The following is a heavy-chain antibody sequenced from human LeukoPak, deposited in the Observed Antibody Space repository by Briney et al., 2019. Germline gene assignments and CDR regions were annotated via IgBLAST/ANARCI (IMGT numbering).Heavy chain of an antibody. CDR3: ERRNTVREVISRNEWFHP. Sequence: GEAVKIACKGSGYSFTCYWITWVRQMPGKGLEWMGRIDPSDSYTNYSPSFQGHVIISADKSISTAYLQWGSLKASDTAMYYCERRNTVREVISRNEWFHPWGQGTLVTVSS. CDR1: GYSFTCYW. CDR2: IDPSDSYT. V-gene: IGHV5-10-1*01. J-gene: IGHJ5*02. D-gene: IGHD3-10*01.